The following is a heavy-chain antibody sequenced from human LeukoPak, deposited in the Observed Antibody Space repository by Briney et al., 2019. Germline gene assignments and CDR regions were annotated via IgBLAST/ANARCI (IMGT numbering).Heavy chain of an antibody. D-gene: IGHD3-22*01. Sequence: GGSLRLSCAASGFTFDDYAMHWVRQAPGKGLEWVSGISWNSGSIGYADSVKGRFTISRDNAKNSLYLQMNSLRAEDTALYYCAKDLYYYDSSGPFDYWGQGTLVTVSS. CDR3: AKDLYYYDSSGPFDY. V-gene: IGHV3-9*01. J-gene: IGHJ4*02. CDR2: ISWNSGSI. CDR1: GFTFDDYA.